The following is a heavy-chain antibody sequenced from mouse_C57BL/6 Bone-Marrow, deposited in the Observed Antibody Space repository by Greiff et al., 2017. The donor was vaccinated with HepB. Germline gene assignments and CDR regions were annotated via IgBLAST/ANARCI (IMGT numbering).Heavy chain of an antibody. CDR2: IDPENGDT. Sequence: EVQLVESGAELVRPGASVKLSCTASGFNIKDDYMHWVKQRPEQGLEWIGWIDPENGDTEYASKFQGKATITADTSSNTAYLQLSSLTSEDTAVYYCTTIYEGYYSRRVVDAMDYWGQGTSVTVSS. CDR3: TTIYEGYYSRRVVDAMDY. V-gene: IGHV14-4*01. J-gene: IGHJ4*01. CDR1: GFNIKDDY. D-gene: IGHD2-3*01.